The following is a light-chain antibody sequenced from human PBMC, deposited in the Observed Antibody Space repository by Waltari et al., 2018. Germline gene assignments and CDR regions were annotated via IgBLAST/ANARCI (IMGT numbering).Light chain of an antibody. V-gene: IGKV3-15*01. CDR3: QQYNNWPSWT. CDR1: QSVSSN. CDR2: GAS. J-gene: IGKJ1*01. Sequence: EIVMTQSPATLSVSPGERATLSCRASQSVSSNLVWYTQTPGQAPRLLIYGASTRATGLPDRFSGSGSGTEFTLTISSMQSEDFAVYYCQQYNNWPSWTFGQGTKVEIK.